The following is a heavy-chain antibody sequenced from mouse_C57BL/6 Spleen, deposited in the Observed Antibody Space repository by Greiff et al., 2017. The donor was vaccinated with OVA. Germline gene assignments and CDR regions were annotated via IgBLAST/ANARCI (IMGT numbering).Heavy chain of an antibody. D-gene: IGHD1-1*01. Sequence: VQLQQSGAELVRPGASVKLSCTASGFNIKDDYMHWVKQRPEQGLEWIGWIDPENGDTEYASKFQGKATITADTSSNTAYLQLSSLTSEDTAVYYCTLHYYGSSYDYFDYWGQGTTLTVSS. CDR3: TLHYYGSSYDYFDY. V-gene: IGHV14-4*01. J-gene: IGHJ2*01. CDR2: IDPENGDT. CDR1: GFNIKDDY.